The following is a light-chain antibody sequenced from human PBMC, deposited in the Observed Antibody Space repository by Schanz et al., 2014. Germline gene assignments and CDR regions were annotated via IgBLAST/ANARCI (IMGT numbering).Light chain of an antibody. J-gene: IGKJ2*01. CDR2: GAS. Sequence: IVMTQSPGTLSVSPGERATLSCRASQRVSSSYLAWYQQKPGQAPRLLIYGASSRASGIPDRFSGSGSGTEFTLTISSLQSEDFAVYYCQQYNNWPPSYTFGQGTKLEIK. V-gene: IGKV3D-15*01. CDR1: QRVSSSY. CDR3: QQYNNWPPSYT.